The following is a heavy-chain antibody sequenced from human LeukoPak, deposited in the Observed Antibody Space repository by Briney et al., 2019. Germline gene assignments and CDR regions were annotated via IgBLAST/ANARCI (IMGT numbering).Heavy chain of an antibody. J-gene: IGHJ4*02. Sequence: GGSLRLSCAASGFYFANYAMSWVRQAPGKGLEWVSATVGGGSPNTYYADSVKGRFTISRDNSKNTLYLQMNSLRAEDTAVYYCATDFWSGYYDSSGYRHSDYWGQGTLVTVSS. CDR3: ATDFWSGYYDSSGYRHSDY. V-gene: IGHV3-23*01. CDR2: TVGGGSPNT. D-gene: IGHD3-3*01. CDR1: GFYFANYA.